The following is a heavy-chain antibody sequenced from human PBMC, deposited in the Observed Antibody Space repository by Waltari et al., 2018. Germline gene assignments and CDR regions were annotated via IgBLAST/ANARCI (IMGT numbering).Heavy chain of an antibody. CDR3: AKPPIAAAGARDLFNFDY. CDR1: GVTFRSYA. D-gene: IGHD6-13*01. CDR2: IWCSCGSK. V-gene: IGHV3-23*01. J-gene: IGHJ4*02. Sequence: EVQLLESGGGWVQPGGSLRITCAASGVTFRSYAMSRVGEGPGTGLEWVSAIWCSCGSKYYPDPVTGRFTISSDQSKYPRYLQMNSLRVEYTAVYYCAKPPIAAAGARDLFNFDYLGQGTLVTVSS.